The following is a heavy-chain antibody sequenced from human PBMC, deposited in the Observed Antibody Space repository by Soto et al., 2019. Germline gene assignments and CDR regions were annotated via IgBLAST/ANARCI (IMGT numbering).Heavy chain of an antibody. CDR2: ILPIFGTA. D-gene: IGHD2-2*01. CDR3: ALGYCISTSCYYYYGMDV. V-gene: IGHV1-69*12. Sequence: QVQLVQSGAEVKKPGSSVKVSCKASGGTFSSYAISWVRQAPGQGLEWMGGILPIFGTANYAQKFQGRVTITADESTSTAYMELSSLRSEDTAVYYCALGYCISTSCYYYYGMDVWGQGTTVTVSS. CDR1: GGTFSSYA. J-gene: IGHJ6*02.